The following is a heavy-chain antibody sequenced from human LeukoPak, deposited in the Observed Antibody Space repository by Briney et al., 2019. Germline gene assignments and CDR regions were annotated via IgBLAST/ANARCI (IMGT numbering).Heavy chain of an antibody. J-gene: IGHJ5*02. CDR3: AAETAVAGNNWFDP. CDR2: IVVGSGNT. D-gene: IGHD6-19*01. CDR1: GFTFTSSA. V-gene: IGHV1-58*01. Sequence: GGSVKVSCKASGFTFTSSAVQWVRQARGQRLEWIGWIVVGSGNTNYAQKFQERVTITRDMSTSTAYMELSSLRSEDTAVYYCAAETAVAGNNWFDPWGQGTLVTVSS.